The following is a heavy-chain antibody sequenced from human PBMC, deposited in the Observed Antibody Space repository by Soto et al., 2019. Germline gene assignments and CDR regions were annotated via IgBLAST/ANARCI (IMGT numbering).Heavy chain of an antibody. V-gene: IGHV3-23*01. Sequence: LRLSCAASGFTFSSYAMSWVRQAPGKGLEWVSAISGSGGSTYYADSVKGRFTISRDNSKNTLYLQMNSLRAEDTAVYYCAKSCTRGRPDTVFFDYWGQGTLVTVSS. CDR3: AKSCTRGRPDTVFFDY. CDR2: ISGSGGST. D-gene: IGHD4-17*01. CDR1: GFTFSSYA. J-gene: IGHJ4*02.